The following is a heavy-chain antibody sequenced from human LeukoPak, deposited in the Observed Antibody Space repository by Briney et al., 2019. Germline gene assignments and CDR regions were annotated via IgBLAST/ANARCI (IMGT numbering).Heavy chain of an antibody. V-gene: IGHV4-30-2*05. D-gene: IGHD6-13*01. J-gene: IGHJ4*02. CDR3: ARVLSSWYRFGY. Sequence: SETLSLTCTVSGGSISSGGYYWSWIRQPPGKGLEWIGYIYHSGSTYYNPSLKSRVTISVGTSKNQFSLKLSSVTAADTAVYYCARVLSSWYRFGYWGQGTLVTVSS. CDR1: GGSISSGGYY. CDR2: IYHSGST.